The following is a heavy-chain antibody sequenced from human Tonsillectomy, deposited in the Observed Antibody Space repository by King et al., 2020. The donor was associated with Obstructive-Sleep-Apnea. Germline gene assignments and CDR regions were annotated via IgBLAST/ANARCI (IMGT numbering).Heavy chain of an antibody. Sequence: QLQESGPGLVKPSETLSLTCTVSGGSISSYYWIWIGQPPGKGVEGMGYIYYSGSTKYNPTLKSRVTISVATSKNQFSLKLSSVTAADTAVDYCARGLTYYYDSVDHFQHWGQGTLVTVSS. D-gene: IGHD3-22*01. CDR2: IYYSGST. J-gene: IGHJ1*01. CDR1: GGSISSYY. V-gene: IGHV4-59*01. CDR3: ARGLTYYYDSVDHFQH.